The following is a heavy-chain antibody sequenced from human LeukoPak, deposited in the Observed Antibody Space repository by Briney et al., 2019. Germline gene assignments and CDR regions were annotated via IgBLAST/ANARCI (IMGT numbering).Heavy chain of an antibody. J-gene: IGHJ3*02. V-gene: IGHV1-69*04. D-gene: IGHD2-15*01. CDR3: ARAVVVVAATNGAFDI. CDR2: IIPIFGIA. Sequence: SVKVSCKASGGTFSSYAISWVRQAPGQGLEWMGRIIPIFGIANYAQKFQGRVTITADKSTSTACMELSSLRSEDTAVYYCARAVVVVAATNGAFDIWGQGTMVTVSS. CDR1: GGTFSSYA.